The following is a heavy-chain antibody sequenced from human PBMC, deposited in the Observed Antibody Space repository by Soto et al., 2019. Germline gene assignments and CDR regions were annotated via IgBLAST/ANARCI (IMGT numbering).Heavy chain of an antibody. D-gene: IGHD3-3*01. V-gene: IGHV4-59*01. CDR2: IHYTGST. CDR1: GGSISSNY. CDR3: ARSYPNTIFGVVPSRGLDV. J-gene: IGHJ6*02. Sequence: PSETLSLTCIVSGGSISSNYWSWIRQPPGKGLEWIGYIHYTGSTNFNPSLKDRVIISVDTSKNQFSLKLSSVTAADTAVYYCARSYPNTIFGVVPSRGLDVWGQGTTVTVSS.